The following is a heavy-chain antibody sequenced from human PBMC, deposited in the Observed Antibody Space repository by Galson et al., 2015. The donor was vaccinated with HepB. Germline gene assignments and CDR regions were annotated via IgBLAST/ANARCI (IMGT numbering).Heavy chain of an antibody. J-gene: IGHJ4*02. D-gene: IGHD3-22*01. CDR2: LSGSGGST. CDR1: GFTFSISA. CDR3: AKGRASGYYIFDY. Sequence: SLRLSCAASGFTFSISAMSWVRQAPGKGLEWVSVLSGSGGSTYYADSVKGRFTISRDNSKNTLYLQMSSLRAEDTAVYYCAKGRASGYYIFDYWGQGTLVTVS. V-gene: IGHV3-23*01.